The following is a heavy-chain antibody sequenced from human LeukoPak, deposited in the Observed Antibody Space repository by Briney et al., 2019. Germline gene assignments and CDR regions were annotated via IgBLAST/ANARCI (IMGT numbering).Heavy chain of an antibody. J-gene: IGHJ5*02. CDR2: IYHSGST. D-gene: IGHD4-17*01. V-gene: IGHV4-4*02. Sequence: GSLRLSCAASGFTFSSYGMSWVRQPPGKGLEWIGEIYHSGSTNYNPSLKSRVTISVDKSKNQFSLKLSSVTAADTAVYYCARAPRTVTTMNNWFDPWGQGTLVTVSS. CDR3: ARAPRTVTTMNNWFDP. CDR1: GFTFSSYGM.